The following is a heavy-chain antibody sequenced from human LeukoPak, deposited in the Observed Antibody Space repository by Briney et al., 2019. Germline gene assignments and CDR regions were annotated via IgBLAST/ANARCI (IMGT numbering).Heavy chain of an antibody. Sequence: GGSLRLSCAASGFTFSSHWMHWLRQAPEKGLVGVAHINADGSGTYYAASVKGRFPISRENAKNTLYLQMHSLTAEDTAVYYCVRGALRDCSYTSCSRGNWFDPWGQGTLVTVSS. V-gene: IGHV3-74*01. CDR3: VRGALRDCSYTSCSRGNWFDP. D-gene: IGHD2-2*01. J-gene: IGHJ5*02. CDR2: INADGSGT. CDR1: GFTFSSHW.